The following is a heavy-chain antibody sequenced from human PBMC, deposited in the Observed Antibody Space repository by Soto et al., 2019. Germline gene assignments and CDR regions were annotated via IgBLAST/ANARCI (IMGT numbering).Heavy chain of an antibody. CDR2: LSRSGGTT. CDR3: AKDPRSSPYFDSSAP. D-gene: IGHD3-22*01. Sequence: PGGSLRLSCVASGLTFSSYAMCWVRQAPGKGLEWVSALSRSGGTTYYADSVKGRFTVSGDNSKNTLYLQMTSLRAEDTAIYYCAKDPRSSPYFDSSAPWGQGTLVTVSS. CDR1: GLTFSSYA. J-gene: IGHJ5*02. V-gene: IGHV3-23*01.